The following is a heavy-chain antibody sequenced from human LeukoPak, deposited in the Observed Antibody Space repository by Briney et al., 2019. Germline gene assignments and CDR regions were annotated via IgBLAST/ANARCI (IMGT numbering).Heavy chain of an antibody. CDR2: TYYRSKWYN. CDR3: ARGLYYYDSSGYYYPFDY. CDR1: RDSVSSNSAA. D-gene: IGHD3-22*01. J-gene: IGHJ4*02. Sequence: SQTLSLTCAISRDSVSSNSAAWNWIRQSPSSGLEWLGRTYYRSKWYNDYAVSVKSRITINPDTSKNQFSLRLNSVTPEDTAVYYCARGLYYYDSSGYYYPFDYWGQGTLVTVSS. V-gene: IGHV6-1*01.